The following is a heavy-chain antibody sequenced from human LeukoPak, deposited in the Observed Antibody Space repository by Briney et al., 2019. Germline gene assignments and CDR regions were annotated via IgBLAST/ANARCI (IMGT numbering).Heavy chain of an antibody. Sequence: ASVKVSCKASGYTFTSYGISWVRQAPGQGLEWMGWISAYNGNTNYAQKLQGRVTMTTDTSTSTAYMELRSLRSDDTAVYYCARARWPIAAASRDYYYMDVWGKGTTVTVSS. J-gene: IGHJ6*03. CDR3: ARARWPIAAASRDYYYMDV. D-gene: IGHD6-13*01. CDR1: GYTFTSYG. V-gene: IGHV1-18*01. CDR2: ISAYNGNT.